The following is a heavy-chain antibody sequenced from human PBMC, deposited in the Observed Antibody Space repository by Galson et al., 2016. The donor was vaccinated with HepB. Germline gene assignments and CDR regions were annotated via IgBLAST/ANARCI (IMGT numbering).Heavy chain of an antibody. J-gene: IGHJ4*02. V-gene: IGHV3-53*01. CDR2: IYSVGST. Sequence: SLRLSCAVSGFTVSNNYMSWVRQPPGKGLEWVSLIYSVGSTHYADSVKGRFTISRDSSKNTLYLQMNGLRAEDTAVYYCARDEIIGTTGDYWGQGTLVTVSS. CDR1: GFTVSNNY. CDR3: ARDEIIGTTGDY. D-gene: IGHD1-7*01.